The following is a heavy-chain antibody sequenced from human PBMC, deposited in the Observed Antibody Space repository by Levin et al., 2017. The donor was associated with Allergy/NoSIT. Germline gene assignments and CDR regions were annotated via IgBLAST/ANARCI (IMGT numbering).Heavy chain of an antibody. J-gene: IGHJ2*01. Sequence: PGGSLRLSCTTSGFTFGDYAVSWFRQAPGKGLEWVGFIRSKAYGGTTEKAASVKGRFTISRDDSKSIAYLQMNSLKTEDTAVYYCSRAEWPGGWYFDLWGRGTLVTVSS. CDR1: GFTFGDYA. CDR3: SRAEWPGGWYFDL. D-gene: IGHD3-3*01. CDR2: IRSKAYGGTT. V-gene: IGHV3-49*03.